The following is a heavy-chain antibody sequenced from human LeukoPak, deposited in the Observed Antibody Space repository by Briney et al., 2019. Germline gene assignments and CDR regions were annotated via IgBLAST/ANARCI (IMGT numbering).Heavy chain of an antibody. CDR1: GYTFTSYD. V-gene: IGHV1-8*01. Sequence: ASVKVSCKASGYTFTSYDINWVRQATGQGLEWMGWMNPNSGNTGYAQKFQGRVTMTRNTSISTAYMELSSLRSEDTAVYYCARTDYDILTGYFYYYYYGMDVWSQGTTVTVSS. CDR3: ARTDYDILTGYFYYYYYGMDV. CDR2: MNPNSGNT. D-gene: IGHD3-9*01. J-gene: IGHJ6*02.